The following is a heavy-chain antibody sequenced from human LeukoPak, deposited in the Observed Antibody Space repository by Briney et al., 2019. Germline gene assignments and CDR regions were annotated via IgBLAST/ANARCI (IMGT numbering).Heavy chain of an antibody. J-gene: IGHJ5*02. CDR3: ARARGGYGDYGSWFDP. Sequence: SETLSLTCAVYGGSFSGYYWNWIRQPPGKGLEWIGFVHYSGSTNYNPFLKSRVTISVDISKNQFSLNLSSVTAADTAVYYCARARGGYGDYGSWFDPWGQGTLVPVSS. CDR1: GGSFSGYY. CDR2: VHYSGST. D-gene: IGHD4-17*01. V-gene: IGHV4-59*01.